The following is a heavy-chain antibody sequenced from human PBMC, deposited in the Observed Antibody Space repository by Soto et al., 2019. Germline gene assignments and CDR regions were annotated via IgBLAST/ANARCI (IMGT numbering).Heavy chain of an antibody. CDR3: AKVYHWNRANDFQH. D-gene: IGHD1-20*01. V-gene: IGHV3-72*01. CDR2: MTGKAKGYTT. Sequence: EVQLVESGGGLVQPGGSLRLSCAASGFTFSDYPMDWVRQAPGKGLEGVGRMTGKAKGYTTEYAAAVEGRFTISSDDSKTSLYLPRNSLKPEATAVYYGAKVYHWNRANDFQHWGPGNLVAVSS. CDR1: GFTFSDYP. J-gene: IGHJ1*01.